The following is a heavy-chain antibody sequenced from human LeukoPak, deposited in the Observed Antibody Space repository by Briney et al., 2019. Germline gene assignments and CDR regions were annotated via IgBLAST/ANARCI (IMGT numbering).Heavy chain of an antibody. V-gene: IGHV1-18*01. Sequence: ASVKVSCKASRYTFTNYGISWVRQAPGQGLEWMEWISARNGKTNYAQKHQGRVTMTTDTSTSTAYMELRNLRPDDTAVYYCARTIVGLDDAFDIWGQGTMVTVSS. J-gene: IGHJ3*02. CDR1: RYTFTNYG. CDR2: ISARNGKT. CDR3: ARTIVGLDDAFDI. D-gene: IGHD2-21*01.